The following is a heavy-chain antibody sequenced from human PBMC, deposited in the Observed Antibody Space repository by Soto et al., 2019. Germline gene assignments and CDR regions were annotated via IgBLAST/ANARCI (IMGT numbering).Heavy chain of an antibody. D-gene: IGHD5-12*01. CDR1: GGSISRYY. J-gene: IGHJ4*02. CDR2: IYNSGST. V-gene: IGHV4-59*01. Sequence: QVQLQESGPGLVKPSETLSLTCTVSGGSISRYYWNWLRQPPGKGLEWIGYIYNSGSTNYNPSLKSRVTMSVDTSKNPISLQLSSVTAADTALYYCAGVGGVDGYNYLNYWGQGTLVTVSS. CDR3: AGVGGVDGYNYLNY.